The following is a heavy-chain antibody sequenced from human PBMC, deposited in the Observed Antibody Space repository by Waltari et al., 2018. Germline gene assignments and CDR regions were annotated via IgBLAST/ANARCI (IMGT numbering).Heavy chain of an antibody. CDR2: IYYRGST. CDR3: ARHPAMTIMLWYFDL. J-gene: IGHJ2*01. V-gene: IGHV4-39*01. D-gene: IGHD2-8*01. Sequence: QLQLQESGPGLVKPSETLSLTCPVSGGSISRSSYYWGWLRQPPGKGMEWIGSIYYRGSTYYNPSLKSRVTISVDTSKNQCSLKLSSVTAADTAVYYCARHPAMTIMLWYFDLWGRGTLVTVSS. CDR1: GGSISRSSYY.